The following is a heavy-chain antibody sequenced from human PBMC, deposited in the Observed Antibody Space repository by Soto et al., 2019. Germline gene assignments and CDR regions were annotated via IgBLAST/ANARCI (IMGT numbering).Heavy chain of an antibody. V-gene: IGHV4-34*01. Sequence: QVQLQQWGAGLLKPSETLSLTCAAYGGSFSGYYWSWIRQPPGKGLEWIGEINHSGSTNYNPSLKSRVTISVDTSKNQFSLKLSSVTAADTAVYYCARAPVYSSSWFRKYYYYGMDVW. D-gene: IGHD6-13*01. CDR1: GGSFSGYY. J-gene: IGHJ6*01. CDR2: INHSGST. CDR3: ARAPVYSSSWFRKYYYYGMDV.